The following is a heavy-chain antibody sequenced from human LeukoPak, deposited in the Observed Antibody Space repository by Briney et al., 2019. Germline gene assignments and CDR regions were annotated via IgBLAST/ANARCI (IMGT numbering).Heavy chain of an antibody. Sequence: PSKTLSLTCAVYGGSFSGYYWSWIRQPPGKGLEWIGEINHSGSTNYNPSLKSRVTISVDTSKNQFSLKLSSVTAADTAVYYCAREGSSWYGHYYYYMDVWGKGTTVTVSS. CDR3: AREGSSWYGHYYYYMDV. CDR1: GGSFSGYY. J-gene: IGHJ6*03. CDR2: INHSGST. V-gene: IGHV4-34*01. D-gene: IGHD6-13*01.